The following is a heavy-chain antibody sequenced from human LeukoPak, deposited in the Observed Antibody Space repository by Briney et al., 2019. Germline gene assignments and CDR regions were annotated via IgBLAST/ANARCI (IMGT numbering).Heavy chain of an antibody. J-gene: IGHJ6*03. CDR3: ARGHEVRGVIGYYYYYYMDV. CDR1: GGSFSGCY. Sequence: PSETLSLTCAVYGGSFSGCYWSWIRQPPGKGLEWIGEINHSGSTNYNPSLKSRVTISVDTSKNQFSLKLSSVTAADTAVYYCARGHEVRGVIGYYYYYYMDVWGKGTTVTVSS. CDR2: INHSGST. D-gene: IGHD3-10*01. V-gene: IGHV4-34*01.